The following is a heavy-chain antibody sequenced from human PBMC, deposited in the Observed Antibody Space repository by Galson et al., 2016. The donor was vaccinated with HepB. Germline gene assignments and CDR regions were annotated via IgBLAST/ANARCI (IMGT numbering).Heavy chain of an antibody. CDR1: GFTFSSYA. J-gene: IGHJ4*02. V-gene: IGHV3-23*01. Sequence: SLRLSCAASGFTFSSYAMSWIRQAPGKGLEWVSAISGSGGSTYYADSVKGRFTISRDNSKNTLYLQMKSLRAEDTAVYYGAKGRRLYVYSGGCYYFDDGGPGPLVTLSS. D-gene: IGHD6-19*01. CDR3: AKGRRLYVYSGGCYYFDD. CDR2: ISGSGGST.